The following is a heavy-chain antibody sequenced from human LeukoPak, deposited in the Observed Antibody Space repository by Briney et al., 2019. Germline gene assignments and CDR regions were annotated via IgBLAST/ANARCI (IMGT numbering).Heavy chain of an antibody. V-gene: IGHV3-74*01. D-gene: IGHD6-13*01. J-gene: IGHJ4*02. CDR2: IDSDGSHT. CDR3: ARGSSIWFAY. Sequence: GGSLRLSCAASGFTFSSSWMHWVRQAPGKGLVWVSRIDSDGSHTTYADSVKGRFTVSRDNAKNTQCLQMNSLRAEDTAVYYCARGSSIWFAYWGQGTLVTVSS. CDR1: GFTFSSSW.